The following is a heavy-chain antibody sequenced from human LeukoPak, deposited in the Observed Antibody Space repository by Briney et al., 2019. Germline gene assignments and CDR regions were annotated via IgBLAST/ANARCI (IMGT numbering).Heavy chain of an antibody. Sequence: GGSLRLSCAASGFIFSSYGMHWVRQAPGKGLEWVAFISSDGNNKYYADSVKGRFTISRDNSKNTLYLQMNSLRAEDTAVYYCARDRRIAARRWEPLDYWGQGTLVTVSS. J-gene: IGHJ4*02. D-gene: IGHD6-6*01. CDR3: ARDRRIAARRWEPLDY. CDR1: GFIFSSYG. CDR2: ISSDGNNK. V-gene: IGHV3-30*03.